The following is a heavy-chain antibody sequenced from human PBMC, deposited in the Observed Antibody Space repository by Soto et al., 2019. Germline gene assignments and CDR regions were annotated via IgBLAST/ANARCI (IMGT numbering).Heavy chain of an antibody. D-gene: IGHD6-13*01. CDR2: ITSSGGST. V-gene: IGHV3-23*01. CDR3: ARDLGSSWFPQGD. Sequence: PGGSLRLSCATSGFTFSSYAVSWVRQAPGKGLEWVSGITSSGGSTFYADSVKGRFTISRDNSRNTLYLQMNSLKPEDTAIYYCARDLGSSWFPQGDWGQGTLVTVSS. J-gene: IGHJ4*02. CDR1: GFTFSSYA.